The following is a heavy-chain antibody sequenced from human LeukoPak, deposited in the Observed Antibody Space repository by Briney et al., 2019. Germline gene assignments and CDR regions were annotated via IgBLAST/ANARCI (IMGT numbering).Heavy chain of an antibody. CDR2: MNPNSGDA. CDR3: ARSNFGGNVHFDY. Sequence: GASVKVSCKASGYSFTSYDINWVRQATGQGLEWIGWMNPNSGDAGYTQKFKGRVTFTRDTSTRTAYMEVNSLGSEDTAVYYCARSNFGGNVHFDYWGQGTLVTVSS. D-gene: IGHD4-23*01. V-gene: IGHV1-8*02. J-gene: IGHJ4*02. CDR1: GYSFTSYD.